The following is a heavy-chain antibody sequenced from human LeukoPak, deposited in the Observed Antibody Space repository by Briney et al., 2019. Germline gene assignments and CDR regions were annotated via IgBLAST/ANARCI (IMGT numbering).Heavy chain of an antibody. CDR3: ARSGFWSGYRPI. J-gene: IGHJ4*02. CDR1: GFTFSSYE. D-gene: IGHD3-3*01. V-gene: IGHV3-72*01. CDR2: TRNKANSYTT. Sequence: QPGGSLRLSCAASGFTFSSYEMNWVRQAPGKGLEWVGRTRNKANSYTTEYAASVKGRFTISRDDSKNSLYLQMNSLKTEDTAVYYCARSGFWSGYRPIWGQGTLVTVSS.